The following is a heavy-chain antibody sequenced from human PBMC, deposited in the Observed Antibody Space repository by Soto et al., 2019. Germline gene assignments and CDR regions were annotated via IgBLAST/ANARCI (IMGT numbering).Heavy chain of an antibody. J-gene: IGHJ6*02. V-gene: IGHV3-30*03. CDR3: ASSWVYYYYGVNV. Sequence: QVQLMESGGGVVQPGRSLRLSCAASGFSFCDFGMHWVRQAPGKGLEWVAVISYDGSKKYHVDSVKGRFTIFRDNSKNTLFLQMNSLRDEDTAVYYCASSWVYYYYGVNVWGQGTTVTVSS. CDR2: ISYDGSKK. CDR1: GFSFCDFG.